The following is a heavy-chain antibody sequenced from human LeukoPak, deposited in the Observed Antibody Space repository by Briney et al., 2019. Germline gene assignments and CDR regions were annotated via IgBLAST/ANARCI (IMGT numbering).Heavy chain of an antibody. CDR3: AMAYNYGMDI. CDR1: GFSFRDFW. CDR2: INHDGSEE. J-gene: IGHJ6*02. Sequence: GGSLRLSCAASGFSFRDFWMIWVRQAPGKGLEWVANINHDGSEEYYVDSVKGRFTISRDNAQKSLHLQMNTLRAEDTAVYYCAMAYNYGMDIWGQGTAVTVS. V-gene: IGHV3-7*03.